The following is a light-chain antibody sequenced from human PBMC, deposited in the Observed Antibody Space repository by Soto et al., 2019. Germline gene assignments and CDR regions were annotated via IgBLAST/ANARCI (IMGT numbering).Light chain of an antibody. Sequence: DVQMTQSPSSLSALVGDRVTITCRASQSVSRYVNWYQHKPGKAPKLLIKAASKLRSGVPSRFSGSGSGTDFTLTIDGLQPEDFAVYYCQQSYITPPIPFGQGTRLELK. V-gene: IGKV1-39*01. CDR2: AAS. CDR3: QQSYITPPIP. CDR1: QSVSRY. J-gene: IGKJ5*01.